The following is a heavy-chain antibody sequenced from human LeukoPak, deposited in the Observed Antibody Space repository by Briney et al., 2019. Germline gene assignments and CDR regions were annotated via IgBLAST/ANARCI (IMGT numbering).Heavy chain of an antibody. J-gene: IGHJ4*02. CDR1: GYTFTTYY. CDR2: TNRRGGST. D-gene: IGHD1-1*01. Sequence: ASVNVSFKASGYTFTTYYIHWVRQAPRQGPEWEGITNRRGGSTSYAQKFQGRVNMSRDTSTSTVYMDLTSLRSEDTAVYYCARHSLAGKTPFDYWGQGTLVTVSS. V-gene: IGHV1-46*01. CDR3: ARHSLAGKTPFDY.